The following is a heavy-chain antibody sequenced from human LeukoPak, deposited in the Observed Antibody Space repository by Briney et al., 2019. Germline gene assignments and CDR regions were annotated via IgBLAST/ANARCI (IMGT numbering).Heavy chain of an antibody. D-gene: IGHD3-22*01. CDR2: IKKDGSEK. V-gene: IGHV3-7*01. CDR1: GFTFSTYW. J-gene: IGHJ1*01. CDR3: ARDRLLYYYDSGPTGHFQH. Sequence: GGSLRLSRAASGFTFSTYWMSWVRQAPGKGLEWVANIKKDGSEKYYVDSVKGRFTISRDNAKNSLYLQMSSLRADDTAVYYCARDRLLYYYDSGPTGHFQHWGQGTLVTV.